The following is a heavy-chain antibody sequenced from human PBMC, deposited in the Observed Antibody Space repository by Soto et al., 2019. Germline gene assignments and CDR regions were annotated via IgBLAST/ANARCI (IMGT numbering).Heavy chain of an antibody. Sequence: VGSLRLSCAASGFTFSSYSMNWVRQAPGKGLEWVSYISSSSSTIYYADSVKGRFTISRDNAKNSLYLQMNSLRDEDTAVYYCARLRLRYFDWMDAFDIWGQGTMVTVSS. CDR1: GFTFSSYS. J-gene: IGHJ3*02. V-gene: IGHV3-48*02. CDR2: ISSSSSTI. D-gene: IGHD3-9*01. CDR3: ARLRLRYFDWMDAFDI.